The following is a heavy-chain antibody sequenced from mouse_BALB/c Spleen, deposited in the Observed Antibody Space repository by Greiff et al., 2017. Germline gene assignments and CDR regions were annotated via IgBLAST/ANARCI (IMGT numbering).Heavy chain of an antibody. CDR3: ARGNYGSSYVGAMDY. V-gene: IGHV2-9*02. J-gene: IGHJ4*01. CDR1: GFSLTSYG. D-gene: IGHD1-1*01. Sequence: VQLVESGPGLVAPSQSLSITCTVSGFSLTSYGVHWVRQPPGKGLEWLGVIWAGGSTNYNSALMSRLSISKDNSKSQVFLKMNSLQTDDTAMYYCARGNYGSSYVGAMDYWGQGTSVTVSS. CDR2: IWAGGST.